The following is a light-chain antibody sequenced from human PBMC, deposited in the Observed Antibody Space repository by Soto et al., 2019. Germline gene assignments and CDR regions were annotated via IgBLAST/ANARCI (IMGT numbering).Light chain of an antibody. CDR3: QQYNGLSYT. Sequence: DIQMTQSPSTLSASVGDRVTITCRASESISYWLAWYQQKPGKAPKFLIYDASSLKSGVPSRFSGSGSGTEFTLTISSLQPDDFATYYCQQYNGLSYTFGHGTKLEI. V-gene: IGKV1-5*01. CDR1: ESISYW. J-gene: IGKJ2*01. CDR2: DAS.